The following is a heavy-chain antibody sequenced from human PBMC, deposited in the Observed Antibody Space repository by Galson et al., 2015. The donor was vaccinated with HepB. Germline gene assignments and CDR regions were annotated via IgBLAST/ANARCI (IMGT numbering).Heavy chain of an antibody. J-gene: IGHJ4*02. CDR2: IYWNDEK. V-gene: IGHV2-5*01. Sequence: PALVKPTQTLTLTCTFSGFSLTTSGVGVGWVRQPPGKALEWLATIYWNDEKHYSPSLESRLTITKDSSKNQVVLTMTNMDPVDTATYYCAHRQRRGDCGYFALFGCWGQGTLVTVSS. CDR3: AHRQRRGDCGYFALFGC. CDR1: GFSLTTSGVG. D-gene: IGHD3-22*01.